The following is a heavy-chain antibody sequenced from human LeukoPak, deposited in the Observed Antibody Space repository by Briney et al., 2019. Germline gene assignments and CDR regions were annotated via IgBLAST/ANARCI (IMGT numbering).Heavy chain of an antibody. CDR2: ISWNSGSI. D-gene: IGHD3-22*01. J-gene: IGHJ3*02. CDR1: GFTFDDYA. Sequence: GGSLRLSCAASGFTFDDYAMHWVRQAPGKGLEWVSGISWNSGSIGYADSVKGRFTISRDNAKNSLYLQMNSLRAEDTALYYCAKDNLYDSSGSGAFDIWGQGTMVTVSS. CDR3: AKDNLYDSSGSGAFDI. V-gene: IGHV3-9*01.